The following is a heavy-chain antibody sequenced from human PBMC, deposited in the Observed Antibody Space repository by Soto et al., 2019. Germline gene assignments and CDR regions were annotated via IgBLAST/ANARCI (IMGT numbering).Heavy chain of an antibody. Sequence: SETLSLTCTVSGASITTAYYWTWVRQHPVKGLEWIGHIYYTGSTYYNPSLKSRLNISLATSKNQFSLQLESMTAADTPIYYCARGSIFDPWGQGTLVTVYS. CDR2: IYYTGST. CDR3: ARGSIFDP. V-gene: IGHV4-31*03. J-gene: IGHJ5*02. CDR1: GASITTAYY. D-gene: IGHD1-26*01.